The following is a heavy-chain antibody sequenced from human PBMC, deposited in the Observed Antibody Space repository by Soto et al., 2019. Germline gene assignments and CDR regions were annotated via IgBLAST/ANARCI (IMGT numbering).Heavy chain of an antibody. Sequence: GASVKVSCKASGYTFTNYPMHWVRQAPGQRLEWMGWINPGNRNTKYSQKFQGRVTITRDTSASTAYMELSSLRSEDTAVYYCARDLSRGAAIDYWGQGTLVTVSS. CDR3: ARDLSRGAAIDY. CDR1: GYTFTNYP. V-gene: IGHV1-3*01. D-gene: IGHD2-15*01. CDR2: INPGNRNT. J-gene: IGHJ4*02.